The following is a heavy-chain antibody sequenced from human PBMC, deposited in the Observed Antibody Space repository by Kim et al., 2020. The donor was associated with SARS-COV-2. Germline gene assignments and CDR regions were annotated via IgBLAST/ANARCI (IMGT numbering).Heavy chain of an antibody. CDR3: ARGSGAD. J-gene: IGHJ6*02. CDR2: AGSAK. V-gene: IGHV3-7*03. Sequence: AGSAKYYVTAVKGRFTISRDNAKKSLYLQMNSLRAEDTAVYYWARGSGADWGQGTTVTVSS. D-gene: IGHD7-27*01.